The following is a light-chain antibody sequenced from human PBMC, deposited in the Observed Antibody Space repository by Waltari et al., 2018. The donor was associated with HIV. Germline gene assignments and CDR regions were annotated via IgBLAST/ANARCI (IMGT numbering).Light chain of an antibody. CDR1: SSNVGASY. CDR3: ATWDNRLTTVL. J-gene: IGLJ2*01. V-gene: IGLV1-51*01. CDR2: DDD. Sequence: QSVLTQPPSVSAAPGHKVTISCSGGSSNVGASYVSWYQQLPGAAPKLLIFDDDHRSSGIPDRFSGSKSGTSATLGITGLQTGDEADYYCATWDNRLTTVLFGGGTKLTVL.